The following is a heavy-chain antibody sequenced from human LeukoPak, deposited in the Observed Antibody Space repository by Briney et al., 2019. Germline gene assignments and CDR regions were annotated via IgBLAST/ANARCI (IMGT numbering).Heavy chain of an antibody. CDR2: INHSGST. Sequence: SETLSLTCAVYGGSFSGYYWSWIRQPPGKGLEWIGEINHSGSTNYNPSLKSRVTISVDTSKNQFSLKLSSVTAADTAVYYCARGGVTSVVDVWGKGTTVTISS. CDR3: ARGGVTSVVDV. CDR1: GGSFSGYY. J-gene: IGHJ6*04. D-gene: IGHD4-23*01. V-gene: IGHV4-34*01.